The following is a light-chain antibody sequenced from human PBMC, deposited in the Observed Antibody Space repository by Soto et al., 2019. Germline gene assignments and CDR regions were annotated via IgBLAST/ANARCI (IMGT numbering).Light chain of an antibody. J-gene: IGLJ3*02. CDR3: SAWDDSLSVRL. CDR1: TSDIGANS. V-gene: IGLV1-47*01. CDR2: WSS. Sequence: QSVLTQPPSASGTPGQRVTISCSGSTSDIGANSVFWYQQLPRAAPKLLIYWSSQRPSGVPDRFSGSKSGTSGSLTISGLRSEDEGEYYCSAWDDSLSVRLFGGGTKVTVL.